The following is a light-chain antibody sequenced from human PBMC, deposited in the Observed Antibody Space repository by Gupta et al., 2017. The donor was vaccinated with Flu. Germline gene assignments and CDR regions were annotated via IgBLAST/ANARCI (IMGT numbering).Light chain of an antibody. CDR2: EVS. CDR3: SSYAPGNKYF. Sequence: SVTISCTGSSSDVGGFNYVSWYQQHPGKAPKLRIYEVSKRPSGVPDRFSGSKSGNTASLTVSGLQAEDEADYYCSSYAPGNKYFFGTGTKVTVL. CDR1: SSDVGGFNY. J-gene: IGLJ1*01. V-gene: IGLV2-8*01.